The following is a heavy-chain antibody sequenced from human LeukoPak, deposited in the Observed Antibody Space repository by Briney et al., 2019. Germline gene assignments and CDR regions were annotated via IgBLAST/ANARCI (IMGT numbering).Heavy chain of an antibody. D-gene: IGHD4-17*01. Sequence: GGSLSLSCAASGFTFSSYTMNWVRQAPGKGLEWVSSISSDSNYIYYADSVKGRFTISRDNAWNSLYLQMNSLRAEDTAVYYCAKMEAWTTVTGSGVDYWGQGTLVTVSS. J-gene: IGHJ4*02. CDR3: AKMEAWTTVTGSGVDY. V-gene: IGHV3-21*04. CDR2: ISSDSNYI. CDR1: GFTFSSYT.